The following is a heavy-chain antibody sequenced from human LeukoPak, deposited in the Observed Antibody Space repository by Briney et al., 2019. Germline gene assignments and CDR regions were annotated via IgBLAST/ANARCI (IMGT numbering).Heavy chain of an antibody. D-gene: IGHD3-3*02. Sequence: GGSLRLSCAASGFTFSNYWMHWVRQAPGKGLVWVSRINFDGSSTSHADSVKGRFTISRDSAKNTLYLQMNSLRAEDTAVYYCARSIWSYTYVDVWGKGTTVTVSS. J-gene: IGHJ6*03. CDR1: GFTFSNYW. CDR2: INFDGSST. CDR3: ARSIWSYTYVDV. V-gene: IGHV3-74*01.